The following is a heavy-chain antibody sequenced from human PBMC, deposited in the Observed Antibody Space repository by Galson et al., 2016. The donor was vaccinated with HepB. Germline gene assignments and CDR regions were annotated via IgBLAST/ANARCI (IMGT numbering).Heavy chain of an antibody. CDR3: VRDHSVVPTTAYNWFDP. CDR2: LNSDGTIS. D-gene: IGHD4-23*01. Sequence: SLRLSCAASGFAFSSHWMHWVRQDLGKGLVXVSRLNSDGTISNYADSVXGXFTISRDNAKNTLYLQMNSLRAEDTAVYFCVRDHSVVPTTAYNWFDPWGRGTLVTVSS. J-gene: IGHJ5*02. V-gene: IGHV3-74*01. CDR1: GFAFSSHW.